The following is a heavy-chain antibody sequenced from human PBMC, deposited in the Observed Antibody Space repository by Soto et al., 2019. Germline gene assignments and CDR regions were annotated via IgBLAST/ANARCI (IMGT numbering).Heavy chain of an antibody. CDR2: ISSSSSYI. D-gene: IGHD3-22*01. V-gene: IGHV3-21*01. J-gene: IGHJ4*02. Sequence: ASLSPSCASSGSSFSSYSMYCLLQSPGKGLSWVSSISSSSSYIYYADSVKGRFTITRDNAKNLQYLQMNSLRAEDTAVYYCARISSGYYHKTWDPDYWGQGTLVTV. CDR1: GSSFSSYS. CDR3: ARISSGYYHKTWDPDY.